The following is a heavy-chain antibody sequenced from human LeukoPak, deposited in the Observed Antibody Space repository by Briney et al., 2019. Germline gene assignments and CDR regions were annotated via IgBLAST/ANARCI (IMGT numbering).Heavy chain of an antibody. V-gene: IGHV3-7*01. D-gene: IGHD3-22*01. J-gene: IGHJ4*02. CDR1: GFTFSSYW. CDR2: IKQDGSEK. Sequence: GGSLRLSCAASGFTFSSYWMSWVRQAPGKGLEWVANIKQDGSEKYYVDSVKGRFTISRDNAKNSLYLQMNSLRAEDTAVYYCARDAFDDSSGFDYWGQGTLVTVSS. CDR3: ARDAFDDSSGFDY.